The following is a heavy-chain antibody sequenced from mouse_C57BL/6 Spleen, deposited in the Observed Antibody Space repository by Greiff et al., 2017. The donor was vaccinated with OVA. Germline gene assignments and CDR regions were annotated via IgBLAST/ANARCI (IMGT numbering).Heavy chain of an antibody. Sequence: VQLQQSGAELVQPGASVKVSCKASGYTFTSYWMHWVKQSPGQGLEWIGRIHPSDSDTNYNQKFKGKATLTVDKSSSTAYMQLSSLTSEDSAVYYCAISTAQATSYFDYWGQGTTLTVSS. V-gene: IGHV1-74*01. CDR1: GYTFTSYW. CDR2: IHPSDSDT. CDR3: AISTAQATSYFDY. D-gene: IGHD3-2*02. J-gene: IGHJ2*01.